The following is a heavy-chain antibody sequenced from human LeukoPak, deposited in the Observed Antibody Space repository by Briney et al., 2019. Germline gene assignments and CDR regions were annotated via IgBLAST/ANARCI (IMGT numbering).Heavy chain of an antibody. D-gene: IGHD6-6*01. J-gene: IGHJ5*02. CDR3: ARDGYSSSSGWFGP. V-gene: IGHV4-4*07. Sequence: SETLSLTCTVSGGSISSYYWSWIRQPAGKGLEWIGRIYTSGSTNYNPSLKSRVTMSVDTSKNQFSLKLSSVTAADTAVYYCARDGYSSSSGWFGPWGQGTLVTVSS. CDR2: IYTSGST. CDR1: GGSISSYY.